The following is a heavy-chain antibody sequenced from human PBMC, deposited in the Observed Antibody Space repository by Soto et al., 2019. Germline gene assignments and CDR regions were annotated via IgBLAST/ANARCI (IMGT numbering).Heavy chain of an antibody. V-gene: IGHV4-59*01. Sequence: PSETLSLTCTVSGGSISSYYWSWIRQPPGKGLEWIGYIYYSGSTNYNPSLKSRVTISVDTSKNQFSLKLSSVTAADTAVYYCARDLDYWGQGNLVTVSS. CDR2: IYYSGST. CDR1: GGSISSYY. J-gene: IGHJ4*02. CDR3: ARDLDY.